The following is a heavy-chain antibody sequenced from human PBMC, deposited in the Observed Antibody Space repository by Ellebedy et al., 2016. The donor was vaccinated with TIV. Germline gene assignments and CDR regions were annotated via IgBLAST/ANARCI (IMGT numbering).Heavy chain of an antibody. CDR1: GYTFTIYG. J-gene: IGHJ3*02. V-gene: IGHV1-18*01. CDR2: ISPYNGNT. D-gene: IGHD3-22*01. CDR3: ARDTYYYDSSGHYDAFDI. Sequence: ASVKVSCXASGYTFTIYGISWVRQAPGQGLEWMGWISPYNGNTHYAQKFQGRVTMTTDTSTSTAYMELRSLRSDDTAVYYCARDTYYYDSSGHYDAFDIWGQGTMVTVSS.